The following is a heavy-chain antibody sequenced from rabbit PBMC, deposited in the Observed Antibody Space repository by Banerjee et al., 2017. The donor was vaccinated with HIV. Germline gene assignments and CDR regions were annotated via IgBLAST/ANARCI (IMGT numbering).Heavy chain of an antibody. V-gene: IGHV1S45*01. J-gene: IGHJ4*01. CDR3: ARDAGSGAYLDGYFNL. Sequence: QEQLEESGGDLVKPEGSLTLTCKASGFSFSSSDWICWVRQAPGKGLEWIACINTSSGNTVYATWAKGRFTISRTSSTTVALQMTSLTAADTATYFCARDAGSGAYLDGYFNLWGPGTLVTVS. CDR1: GFSFSSSDW. D-gene: IGHD4-2*01. CDR2: INTSSGNT.